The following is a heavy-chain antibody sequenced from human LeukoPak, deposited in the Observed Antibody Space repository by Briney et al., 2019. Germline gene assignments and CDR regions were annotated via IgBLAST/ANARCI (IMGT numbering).Heavy chain of an antibody. Sequence: PSETLSLTCTVSGVSISSSSYYWGRLPQPPGKGLEWIGSIYYSGSTYYNPSLKSRVTISVDTSKNQFSLKLSSVTAADTAVYYCARRSPYGDYGHYYYYMDVWGKGTTVTISS. J-gene: IGHJ6*03. D-gene: IGHD4-17*01. CDR3: ARRSPYGDYGHYYYYMDV. CDR2: IYYSGST. V-gene: IGHV4-39*01. CDR1: GVSISSSSYY.